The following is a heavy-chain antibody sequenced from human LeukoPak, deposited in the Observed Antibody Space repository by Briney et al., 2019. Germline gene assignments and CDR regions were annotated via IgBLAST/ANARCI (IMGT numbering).Heavy chain of an antibody. CDR1: GFTFSSYA. CDR3: AKEGGWFGELLPFDC. CDR2: ISGSGGST. D-gene: IGHD3-10*01. Sequence: GGSLRLSCAASGFTFSSYAMSWVRQAPGKGLDWVSAISGSGGSTYYADSVKGRFTISRDNSKNTPYLQMNSLRAEATAVYYCAKEGGWFGELLPFDCWGGGTLATVP. J-gene: IGHJ4*02. V-gene: IGHV3-23*01.